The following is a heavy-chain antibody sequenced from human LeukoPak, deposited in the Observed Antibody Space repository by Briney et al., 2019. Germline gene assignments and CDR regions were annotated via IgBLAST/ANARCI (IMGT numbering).Heavy chain of an antibody. D-gene: IGHD3-3*01. CDR2: INHSGST. CDR3: AREGYYDFWSGYRYGMDV. V-gene: IGHV4-34*01. Sequence: SETLSLTCAVYGGSFSGYYWSWIRQPPGKGLEWIGEINHSGSTNHNPSLKSRVTISVDTSKNQFSLKLSSVTAADTAVYYCAREGYYDFWSGYRYGMDVWGQGTTVTVSS. CDR1: GGSFSGYY. J-gene: IGHJ6*02.